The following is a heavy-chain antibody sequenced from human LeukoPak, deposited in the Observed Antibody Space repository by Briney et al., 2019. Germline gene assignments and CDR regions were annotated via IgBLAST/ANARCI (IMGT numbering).Heavy chain of an antibody. CDR3: ARDSSWRNYYFDY. CDR2: ISWNSGSI. V-gene: IGHV3-9*01. Sequence: GGSLRLSCAASGFTFDDYAMHWVRQAPGKGLEWVSGISWNSGSIGYADSVKGRFTISRDNAKNSLYLQMNSLRAEDTALYYCARDSSWRNYYFDYWGQGTLVTVSS. J-gene: IGHJ4*02. CDR1: GFTFDDYA. D-gene: IGHD6-13*01.